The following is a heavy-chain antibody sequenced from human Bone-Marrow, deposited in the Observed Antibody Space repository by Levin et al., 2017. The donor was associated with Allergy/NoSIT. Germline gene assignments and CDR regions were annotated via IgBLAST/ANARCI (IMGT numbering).Heavy chain of an antibody. CDR2: IYSGGST. CDR1: GFTVSSHY. Sequence: GESLKISCAASGFTVSSHYMSWVRQAPGKGLEWVSVIYSGGSTYYADSVKGRFTISRDNSKNTLYLQMNSLRAEDTAVYYCARDPPNYGMDVWGQGTTVTVSS. CDR3: ARDPPNYGMDV. V-gene: IGHV3-53*01. J-gene: IGHJ6*02.